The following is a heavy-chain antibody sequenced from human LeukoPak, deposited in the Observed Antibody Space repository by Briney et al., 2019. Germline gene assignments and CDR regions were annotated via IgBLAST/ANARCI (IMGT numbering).Heavy chain of an antibody. J-gene: IGHJ6*02. Sequence: PSETLSLTCTVSGGSISSYYWSWIRQPPGKGLEWIGYIYYSGSTNYNPSLKSRVTISVDTSKNQFSLKLSSVTAADTAVYYCARDSDFWSDYFYGMDVWGQGTTVTVSS. D-gene: IGHD3-3*01. CDR2: IYYSGST. V-gene: IGHV4-59*01. CDR1: GGSISSYY. CDR3: ARDSDFWSDYFYGMDV.